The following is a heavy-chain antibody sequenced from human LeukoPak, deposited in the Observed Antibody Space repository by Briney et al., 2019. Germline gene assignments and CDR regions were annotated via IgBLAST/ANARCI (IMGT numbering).Heavy chain of an antibody. Sequence: GESLKISCKGSGYSFTSYWIGWVLQMPGKGLEWMGIIYPGDSDTRYSPSFQGQVTISADKSISTAYLQWSSLKASDTAMYYCAREPDSSGYSFDYWGQGTLVTVSS. V-gene: IGHV5-51*01. J-gene: IGHJ4*02. CDR2: IYPGDSDT. D-gene: IGHD3-22*01. CDR1: GYSFTSYW. CDR3: AREPDSSGYSFDY.